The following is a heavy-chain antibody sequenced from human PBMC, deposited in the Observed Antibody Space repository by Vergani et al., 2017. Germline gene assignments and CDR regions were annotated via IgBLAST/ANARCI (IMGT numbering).Heavy chain of an antibody. V-gene: IGHV3-30*01. CDR1: GFSFRSHA. Sequence: QVQLVESGGGVVQPGRSLKLSCAASGFSFRSHAMHWVRPAPGKGLEWLSFLLFDGSNKKYADSVNGRFTISRDNSKNTLYLEMNNLKTEDTAVYYCARGSLSSDAFDIWGHGTVVTVS. J-gene: IGHJ3*02. CDR2: LLFDGSNK. CDR3: ARGSLSSDAFDI.